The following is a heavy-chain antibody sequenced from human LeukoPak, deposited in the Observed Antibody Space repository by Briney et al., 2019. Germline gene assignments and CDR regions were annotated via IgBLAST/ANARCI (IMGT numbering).Heavy chain of an antibody. CDR3: ARHLNNCGDDCYIFDY. CDR1: GGSIFSYY. Sequence: SETLSLTCTVSGGSIFSYYWSWIRRPPGKGLEWMGYIYYSGSTNHNPSLKSRVTISVDTSKNQFSLRVSSVTAADTAVYYCARHLNNCGDDCYIFDYWGQGTLVTVSS. J-gene: IGHJ4*02. V-gene: IGHV4-59*08. CDR2: IYYSGST. D-gene: IGHD2-21*01.